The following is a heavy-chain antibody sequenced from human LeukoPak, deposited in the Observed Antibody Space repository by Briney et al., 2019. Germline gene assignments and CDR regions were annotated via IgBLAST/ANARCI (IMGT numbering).Heavy chain of an antibody. CDR3: AKDTGEHWFDY. J-gene: IGHJ4*02. CDR2: ICHSGDST. D-gene: IGHD1/OR15-1a*01. V-gene: IGHV3-23*01. Sequence: GGSLRLSCAASGFTFSSFAVSWARQAPGQGREWVSAICHSGDSTYYADSVKGRFTISRDNAKNTLYLQMNSLRAEDTAVYYCAKDTGEHWFDYWGQGTLVTVAS. CDR1: GFTFSSFA.